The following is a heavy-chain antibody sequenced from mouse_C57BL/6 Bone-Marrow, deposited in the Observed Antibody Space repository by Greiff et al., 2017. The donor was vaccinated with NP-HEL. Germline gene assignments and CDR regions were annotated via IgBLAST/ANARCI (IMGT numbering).Heavy chain of an antibody. CDR2: IDPEDGDT. CDR3: TTGITRAWFAY. Sequence: EVQLQQSGAELVRPGASVKLSCTASGFNIKDYYMHWVKQRPEQGLEWIGRIDPEDGDTEYAPKFQGKATMTADTSSNTAYLQRSSLTSEDTAVYYCTTGITRAWFAYWGQGTLVTVSA. D-gene: IGHD1-1*01. CDR1: GFNIKDYY. J-gene: IGHJ3*01. V-gene: IGHV14-1*01.